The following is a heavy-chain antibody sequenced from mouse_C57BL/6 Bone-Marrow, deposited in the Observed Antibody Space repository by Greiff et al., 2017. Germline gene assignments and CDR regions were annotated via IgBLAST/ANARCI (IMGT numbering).Heavy chain of an antibody. V-gene: IGHV5-4*01. CDR2: ISDGGSYT. D-gene: IGHD2-1*01. CDR1: GFTFSSYA. CDR3: ALLWYLQGY. Sequence: EVQGVESGGGLVKPGGSLKLSCAASGFTFSSYAMSWVRQTPEKRLEWVATISDGGSYTYYPDNVKGRFTISRDNAKNNLYLQMSHLKSEDTAMYYCALLWYLQGYWGQGTTLTVSS. J-gene: IGHJ2*01.